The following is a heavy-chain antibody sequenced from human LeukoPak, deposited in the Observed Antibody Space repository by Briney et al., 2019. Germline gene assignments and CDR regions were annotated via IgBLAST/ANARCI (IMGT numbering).Heavy chain of an antibody. Sequence: GGSLRLSCAASGFTFSSYGMHWVRQAPGKGLEWVAVISYDGSNKYYADSVKGRFTISRDNSKNTLYLQMNSLRAEDTAVYYCARDLVGISSSGIFDYWGQGTLVTVSS. D-gene: IGHD6-13*01. CDR1: GFTFSSYG. CDR2: ISYDGSNK. CDR3: ARDLVGISSSGIFDY. J-gene: IGHJ4*02. V-gene: IGHV3-30*19.